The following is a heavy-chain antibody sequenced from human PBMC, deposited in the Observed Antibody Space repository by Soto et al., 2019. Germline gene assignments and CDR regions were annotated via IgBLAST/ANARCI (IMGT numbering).Heavy chain of an antibody. CDR1: GFTFSSYS. J-gene: IGHJ3*02. CDR3: ARAERPHDAFDI. V-gene: IGHV3-21*01. Sequence: ETLRLSCAASGFTFSSYSMNWVRQAPGKGLEWVSSISSSSSYIYYADSVKGRFTISRDNAKNSLYLQMNSLRAEDTAVYYCARAERPHDAFDIWGQGTMVTVSS. CDR2: ISSSSSYI.